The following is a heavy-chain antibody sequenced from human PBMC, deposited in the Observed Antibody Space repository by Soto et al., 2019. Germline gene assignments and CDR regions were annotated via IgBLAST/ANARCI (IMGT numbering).Heavy chain of an antibody. CDR2: INHSGST. Sequence: PSETLSLTCAVYGGSFSGYYWSWIRQPPGKGLEWIGEINHSGSTNYNPSLKSRVTISVDTSKNQFSLKLSSVTAADTAVYYCARPGGSGSYYNNWGQGTLVTVS. CDR3: ARPGGSGSYYNN. J-gene: IGHJ4*02. CDR1: GGSFSGYY. D-gene: IGHD3-10*01. V-gene: IGHV4-34*01.